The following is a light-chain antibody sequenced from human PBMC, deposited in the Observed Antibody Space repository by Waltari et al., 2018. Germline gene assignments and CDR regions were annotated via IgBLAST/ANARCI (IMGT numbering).Light chain of an antibody. CDR1: QSISIY. CDR3: QQGYNFLLLT. V-gene: IGKV1-39*01. CDR2: GAS. J-gene: IGKJ4*01. Sequence: DIQMTQSPSSLSASVGDRVTITCRASQSISIYLNWYQQKPGKAPKLLIYGASSLQSGVPSRFVGSGSGTDFTLTISSLQPEDFATYYCQQGYNFLLLTFGGGTKVEIK.